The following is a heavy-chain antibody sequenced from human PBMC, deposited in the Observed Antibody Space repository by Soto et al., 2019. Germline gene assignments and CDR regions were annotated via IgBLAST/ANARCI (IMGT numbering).Heavy chain of an antibody. V-gene: IGHV1-58*01. CDR1: GFTFTSSA. CDR3: AAGIAAAGTSLDY. D-gene: IGHD6-13*01. J-gene: IGHJ4*02. Sequence: PGKVSCKASGFTFTSSAVQWVRQARGQRLEWIGWIVVGSGNTNYAQKFQERVTITRDMSTSTAYMELSSLRSEDTAVYYCAAGIAAAGTSLDYLGQGTLVTGSS. CDR2: IVVGSGNT.